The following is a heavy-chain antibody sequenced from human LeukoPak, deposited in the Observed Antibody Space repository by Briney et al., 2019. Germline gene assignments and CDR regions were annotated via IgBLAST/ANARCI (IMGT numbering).Heavy chain of an antibody. D-gene: IGHD5-18*01. CDR2: VTQEGSVT. Sequence: GGSLRLSCAASGDTLSSSWVSWVRDAPGRGLEWVANVTQEGSVTYYVDSARRGVSISRDNDKDSVFPQMNTLRVEDTGVYYCERAYSEAFEPWGQGTLVTVSS. V-gene: IGHV3-7*04. CDR3: ERAYSEAFEP. CDR1: GDTLSSSW. J-gene: IGHJ5*02.